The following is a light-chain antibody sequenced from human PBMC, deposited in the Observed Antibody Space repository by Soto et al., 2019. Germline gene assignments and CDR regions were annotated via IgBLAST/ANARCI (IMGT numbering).Light chain of an antibody. Sequence: NFMLTQPHSVSESPGKTVTISCTRSSGSIASNYVQWYQQRPGSAPTTVIYGDNQRPSGVPDRFSGSIDSSSNSASLTISGLKTEDEADYYCQSYHSSIDVVFGEGTKLTVL. J-gene: IGLJ2*01. CDR2: GDN. V-gene: IGLV6-57*04. CDR3: QSYHSSIDVV. CDR1: SGSIASNY.